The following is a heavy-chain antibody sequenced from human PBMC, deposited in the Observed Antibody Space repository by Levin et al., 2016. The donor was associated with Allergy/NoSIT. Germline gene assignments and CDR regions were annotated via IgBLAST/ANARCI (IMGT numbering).Heavy chain of an antibody. CDR3: ASLTGTTVP. CDR2: INSDGSST. J-gene: IGHJ5*02. V-gene: IGHV3-74*01. Sequence: WIRQPPGKGLVWVSRINSDGSSTSYAESVKGRFTISRDNAKNTLYLQMNSLRTEDTAVYFCASLTGTTVPWGQGTLVTVSS. D-gene: IGHD1-7*01.